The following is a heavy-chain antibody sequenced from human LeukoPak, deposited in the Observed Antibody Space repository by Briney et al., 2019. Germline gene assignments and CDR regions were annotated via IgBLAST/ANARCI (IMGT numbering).Heavy chain of an antibody. V-gene: IGHV4-59*01. Sequence: SETLSLTCTVSGGSISSYYWSWIRQPPGKGLEWIGYIYYSGSTNYNPSLKSRVTISVDTSKNQFSLKLSSVTAADTAFYYCARGATATSGSYYTSYFDYWGQGTLVTVSS. D-gene: IGHD3-10*01. CDR2: IYYSGST. J-gene: IGHJ4*02. CDR3: ARGATATSGSYYTSYFDY. CDR1: GGSISSYY.